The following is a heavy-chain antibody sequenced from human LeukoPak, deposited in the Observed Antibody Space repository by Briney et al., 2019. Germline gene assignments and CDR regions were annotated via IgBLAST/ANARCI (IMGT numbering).Heavy chain of an antibody. CDR1: GGSISSSSYY. Sequence: PSETLSLTCTVSGGSISSSSYYWGWLRQPPGKGLEWIGSIYYSGSTYYNPSLKSRVTISVDTSKNQFSLKLSSVTAADTAVYYCARHRVGGGTMVRGYWFDPWGQGTLVTVSS. D-gene: IGHD3-10*01. CDR2: IYYSGST. V-gene: IGHV4-39*01. J-gene: IGHJ5*02. CDR3: ARHRVGGGTMVRGYWFDP.